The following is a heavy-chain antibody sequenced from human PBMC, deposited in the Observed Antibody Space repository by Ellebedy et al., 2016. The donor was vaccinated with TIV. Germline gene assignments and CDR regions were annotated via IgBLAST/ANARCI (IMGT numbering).Heavy chain of an antibody. V-gene: IGHV3-64D*06. CDR3: VKDCDSSGNYYDGDPLDY. CDR2: ISSDGGST. D-gene: IGHD3-22*01. J-gene: IGHJ4*02. CDR1: GFTFSSYA. Sequence: PGGSLRLSCSASGFTFSSYAMHWVRQPPGKGLEYVSAISSDGGSTYYADSVKGRFTISRDNSKNTLLLQMSSLRAVDTAVYYCVKDCDSSGNYYDGDPLDYWGQGTLVTVSS.